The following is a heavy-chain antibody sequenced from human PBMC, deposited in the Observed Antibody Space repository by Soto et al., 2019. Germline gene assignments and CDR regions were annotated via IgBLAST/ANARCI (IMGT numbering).Heavy chain of an antibody. CDR2: INPNSGGT. V-gene: IGHV1-2*02. J-gene: IGHJ6*03. CDR1: GYTFTGYY. CDR3: PATVSAHYSWCRDS. D-gene: IGHD4-17*01. Sequence: ASVKVSCKASGYTFTGYYMHWVRQAPGQGLEWMGWINPNSGGTNYAQKFQGRVTMTRDTTISTAYMDLSRLRSDDTALYYWPATVSAHYSWCRDSWGKGPPVTAS.